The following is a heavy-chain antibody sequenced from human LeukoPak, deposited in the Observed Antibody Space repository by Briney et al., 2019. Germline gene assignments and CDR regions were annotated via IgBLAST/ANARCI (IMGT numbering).Heavy chain of an antibody. V-gene: IGHV3-30*18. Sequence: GGSLRLSCLTSGFTFSTNAMSWVRQAPGKGLEWVAVISYDGSNKYYADSVKGRFTISRDNSKNTLYLQMNSLRAEDTAVYYCAKDRWRTTVVTYFDYWGQGTLVTVSS. CDR2: ISYDGSNK. J-gene: IGHJ4*02. CDR3: AKDRWRTTVVTYFDY. D-gene: IGHD4-23*01. CDR1: GFTFSTNA.